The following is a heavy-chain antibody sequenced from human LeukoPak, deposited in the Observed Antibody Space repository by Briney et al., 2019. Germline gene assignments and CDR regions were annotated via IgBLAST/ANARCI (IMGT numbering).Heavy chain of an antibody. D-gene: IGHD3-3*01. J-gene: IGHJ4*02. V-gene: IGHV4-39*07. CDR3: ARADFWSGYSSTY. CDR1: GGPISSSSYY. Sequence: PSETLSLTCTVSGGPISSSSYYWGWIRQPPGKGLEWIGSIYHSGSSNYNPSLKSRVTISVDTSKNQSSLKLSSVTAADTAVYYCARADFWSGYSSTYWGQGTLVTVSS. CDR2: IYHSGSS.